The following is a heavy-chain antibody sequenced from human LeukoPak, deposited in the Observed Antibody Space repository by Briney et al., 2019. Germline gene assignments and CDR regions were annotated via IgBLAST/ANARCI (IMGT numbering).Heavy chain of an antibody. CDR3: ARVGQAGYVGYPLDY. J-gene: IGHJ4*02. D-gene: IGHD5-12*01. V-gene: IGHV3-11*04. CDR1: GSTFSDYY. Sequence: GGSLRLSCAASGSTFSDYYMSWIRQAPGKGLEWVSYISSSGSTIFYADSVKGRFTISRDNAKNSLFLQMNSLRAEDTAVFYCARVGQAGYVGYPLDYRGQGTLVTVSS. CDR2: ISSSGSTI.